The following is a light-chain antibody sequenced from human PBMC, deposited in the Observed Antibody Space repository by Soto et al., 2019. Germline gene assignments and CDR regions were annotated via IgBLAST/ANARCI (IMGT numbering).Light chain of an antibody. Sequence: QSALTQPRSVSGSPGQSVTISCTGTSSDVGAYNSVSWYQQHPGKAPKLMIYDVTKRPSGVPDRFSGSKSGNTASLTISGLQAEDEADYYCCSYAGTYSVLFGGGTKLTVL. CDR2: DVT. V-gene: IGLV2-11*01. CDR1: SSDVGAYNS. J-gene: IGLJ2*01. CDR3: CSYAGTYSVL.